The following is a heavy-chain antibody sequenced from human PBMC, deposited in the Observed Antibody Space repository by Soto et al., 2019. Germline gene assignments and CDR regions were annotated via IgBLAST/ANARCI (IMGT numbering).Heavy chain of an antibody. J-gene: IGHJ4*02. Sequence: QVQLVQSGAEVKKPGASVKVSCKASGYTFTGYYMHWVRQAPGQGLEWMGWINPNSGGTNYAQKFQGWVTMTRDTSISTAYMELSRLRSDDTAVYYCARALLLWFGEQYYFDYWGQGTLVTVSS. CDR3: ARALLLWFGEQYYFDY. CDR1: GYTFTGYY. CDR2: INPNSGGT. V-gene: IGHV1-2*04. D-gene: IGHD3-10*01.